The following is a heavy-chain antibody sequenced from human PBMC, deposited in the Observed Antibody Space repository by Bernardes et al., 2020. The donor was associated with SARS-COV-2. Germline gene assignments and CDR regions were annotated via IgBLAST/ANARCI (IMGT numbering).Heavy chain of an antibody. D-gene: IGHD2-2*01. CDR1: GYTSTSYG. Sequence: ASVKVSCKASGYTSTSYGIICLRHAPGQGLEWMGWISAYNGNTNYAQKPQGRVTMTTDTSTSTAYMELRSLRSDDTAVYYCARSGDIVEVPAAPTTYYYMDVWGKGTTVTVSS. V-gene: IGHV1-18*01. CDR2: ISAYNGNT. CDR3: ARSGDIVEVPAAPTTYYYMDV. J-gene: IGHJ6*03.